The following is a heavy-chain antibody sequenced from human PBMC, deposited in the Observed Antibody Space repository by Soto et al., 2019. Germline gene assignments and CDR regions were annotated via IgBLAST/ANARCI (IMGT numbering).Heavy chain of an antibody. Sequence: QVILAQSGAEVKKPGSSVKVSCKVSGGSFSSFSINWVRQAPGQRFEWMGGIIPILGTANFTQKFQARVTFTADESTATAYLSLSGRTSEDTDFSNCTPLDSNGYYPKNHYSGPGTEVTVSS. V-gene: IGHV1-69*01. CDR1: GGSFSSFS. CDR2: IIPILGTA. D-gene: IGHD3-22*01. J-gene: IGHJ4*02. CDR3: TPLDSNGYYPKNHY.